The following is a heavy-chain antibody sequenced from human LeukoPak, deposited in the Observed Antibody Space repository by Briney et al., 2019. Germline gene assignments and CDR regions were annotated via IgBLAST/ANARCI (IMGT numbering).Heavy chain of an antibody. D-gene: IGHD3-3*01. CDR1: GFTFSSYA. CDR3: AKLFGFLEWLLYNYFDY. V-gene: IGHV3-23*01. J-gene: IGHJ4*02. Sequence: GGSLRLSCAASGFTFSSYAMSWVRQAPGKGPEWVSAISGSGGSIYYADSVKGRFTISRDNSKNTLYLQMNSLRAEDTAVYYCAKLFGFLEWLLYNYFDYWGQGTLVTVSS. CDR2: ISGSGGSI.